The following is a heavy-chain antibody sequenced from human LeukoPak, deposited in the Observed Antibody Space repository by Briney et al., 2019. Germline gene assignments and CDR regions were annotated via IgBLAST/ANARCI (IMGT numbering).Heavy chain of an antibody. V-gene: IGHV1-69*04. CDR1: GGTFSSYA. J-gene: IGHJ6*02. D-gene: IGHD2-15*01. CDR3: ARVLEPVYSLSPPKAPPV. CDR2: IIPILGIA. Sequence: SVKVSCKASGGTFSSYAISWVRQAPGQGLEWMGRIIPILGIANYAQKFQGRVTITADKSTSTAYMELSSLRSEDTAVYYCARVLEPVYSLSPPKAPPVWGQGTTVTVSS.